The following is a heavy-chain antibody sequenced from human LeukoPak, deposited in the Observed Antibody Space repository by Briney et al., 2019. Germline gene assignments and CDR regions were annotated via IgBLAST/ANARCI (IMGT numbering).Heavy chain of an antibody. Sequence: SVKVSCKASGGTFSSYTISWVRQAPGQGLEWMGRIIPILGIANHAQKFQGRVTITADKSTSTAYMELSSLRSEDTAVYYCARDDGYYDFWSGSRWFDPWGQGTLVTVSS. CDR2: IIPILGIA. CDR3: ARDDGYYDFWSGSRWFDP. CDR1: GGTFSSYT. J-gene: IGHJ5*02. D-gene: IGHD3-3*01. V-gene: IGHV1-69*04.